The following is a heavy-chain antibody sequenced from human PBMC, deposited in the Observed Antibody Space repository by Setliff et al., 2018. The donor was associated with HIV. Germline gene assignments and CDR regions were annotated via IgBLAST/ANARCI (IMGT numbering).Heavy chain of an antibody. D-gene: IGHD2-21*02. J-gene: IGHJ4*02. CDR2: INPSGGNT. V-gene: IGHV1-46*02. CDR1: GNTFNSFY. CDR3: AKSGLGVVVTAIHGALDY. Sequence: GASVKVSCKASGNTFNSFYLHWVRQAPGQGLEWMGVINPSGGNTNFYAQKFQGRVTMTRDTSTSTVYMELSSLRSEDTAVYYCAKSGLGVVVTAIHGALDYWGQGTLVTVSS.